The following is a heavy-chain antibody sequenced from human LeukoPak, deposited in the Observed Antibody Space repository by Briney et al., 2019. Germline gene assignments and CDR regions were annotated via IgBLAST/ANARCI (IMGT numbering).Heavy chain of an antibody. CDR3: AKLVGATTSHRDY. J-gene: IGHJ4*02. V-gene: IGHV3-30*18. CDR2: ISYDGSNK. CDR1: GFTFSSYG. Sequence: GGSLRLSCAASGFTFSSYGMHWVRQAPGKGLEWVAVISYDGSNKYYADSVKGRFTISRDNSKNTLYLQMNSLRADDTAVYYCAKLVGATTSHRDYWGQGTLVTVSS. D-gene: IGHD1-26*01.